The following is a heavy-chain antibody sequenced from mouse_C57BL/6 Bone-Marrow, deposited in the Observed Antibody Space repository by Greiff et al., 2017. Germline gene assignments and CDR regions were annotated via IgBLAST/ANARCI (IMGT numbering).Heavy chain of an antibody. V-gene: IGHV1-4*01. CDR3: ARGGYAVYAMDY. CDR2: INPSSGYT. Sequence: VQLQQSGAELARPGASVKMSCKASGYTFTSYTMHWVKQRPGQGLEWIGYINPSSGYTKYNQKFKDQATLTADTSSSTAYMQLSSLTSADSAVYYCARGGYAVYAMDYWGQGTSVTVSS. J-gene: IGHJ4*01. CDR1: GYTFTSYT. D-gene: IGHD2-2*01.